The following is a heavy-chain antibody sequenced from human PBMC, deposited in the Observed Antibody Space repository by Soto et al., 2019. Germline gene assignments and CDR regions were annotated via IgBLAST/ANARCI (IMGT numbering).Heavy chain of an antibody. J-gene: IGHJ4*02. CDR1: GFTFSSYG. V-gene: IGHV3-33*01. D-gene: IGHD3-3*01. CDR2: IWYDGSNK. CDR3: ARGCYDFWSGHLCY. Sequence: PGGSLRLSCAASGFTFSSYGMHWVRQAPGKGLEWVAVIWYDGSNKYYADSVKGRFTISRDNSKNTLYLQMNSLRAEDTAVYYCARGCYDFWSGHLCYWGQGTLVTVSS.